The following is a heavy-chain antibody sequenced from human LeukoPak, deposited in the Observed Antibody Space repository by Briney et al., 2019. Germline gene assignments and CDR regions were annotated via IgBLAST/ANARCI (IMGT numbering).Heavy chain of an antibody. V-gene: IGHV3-48*03. J-gene: IGHJ6*04. D-gene: IGHD3-10*02. Sequence: GGSLRLSCAASGFTFSSYEMNWIRQAPGKGLEWISYISNSGSTKYYADSVKGRFTISRDNAKNSLYLQMNGLRAEDTAVYYCAELGITMIGGVWGKGTTVTISS. CDR1: GFTFSSYE. CDR3: AELGITMIGGV. CDR2: ISNSGSTK.